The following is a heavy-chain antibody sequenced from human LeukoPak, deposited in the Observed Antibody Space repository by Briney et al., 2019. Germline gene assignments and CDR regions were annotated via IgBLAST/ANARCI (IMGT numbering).Heavy chain of an antibody. CDR3: VRLRGYSSGWYWEFDY. CDR1: GGSISSYY. V-gene: IGHV4-59*08. J-gene: IGHJ4*02. D-gene: IGHD6-19*01. CDR2: IYYSGST. Sequence: KSSETLSLTCTVSGGSISSYYWSWIRQPPGKGLEWIGYIYYSGSTNYNPSLKSRVTISVDTSKNQFSLKLSSVTAADTAVYYCVRLRGYSSGWYWEFDYWGQGTLVTVSS.